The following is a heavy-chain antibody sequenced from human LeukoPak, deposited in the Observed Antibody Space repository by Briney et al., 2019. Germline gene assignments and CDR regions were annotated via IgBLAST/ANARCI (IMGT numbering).Heavy chain of an antibody. D-gene: IGHD3-22*01. J-gene: IGHJ5*02. CDR2: IYYSGST. CDR1: GDSISSSSYY. V-gene: IGHV4-39*01. Sequence: PSETLSLTCTVSGDSISSSSYYWGWIRQPPGKGLEWIGSIYYSGSTYYNPSLKSRVTISVDTSKNQFSLKLSSVTAADTAVYYFARTGIDYDSSGYYDNWFDPWGQGTLVTVSS. CDR3: ARTGIDYDSSGYYDNWFDP.